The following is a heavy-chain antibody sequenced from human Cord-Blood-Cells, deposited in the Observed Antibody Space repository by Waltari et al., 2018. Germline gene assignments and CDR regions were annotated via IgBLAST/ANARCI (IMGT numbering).Heavy chain of an antibody. Sequence: EVQLLESGGGLVQPGGSLRLSCAASGFTFSSYAMSWVRQAPGKWLEGVSAISGSGGSTYYADSVKGRFTISRDNSKNTLYLQMNSLRAEDTAVYYCAKDNGIREYAFDIWGQGTMVTVSS. CDR2: ISGSGGST. J-gene: IGHJ3*02. V-gene: IGHV3-23*01. D-gene: IGHD3-10*01. CDR1: GFTFSSYA. CDR3: AKDNGIREYAFDI.